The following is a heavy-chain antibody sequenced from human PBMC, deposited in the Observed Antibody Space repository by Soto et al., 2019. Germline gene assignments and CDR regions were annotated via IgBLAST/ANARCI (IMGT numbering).Heavy chain of an antibody. D-gene: IGHD4-17*01. V-gene: IGHV6-1*01. CDR2: TYYRSKWYN. CDR3: ARDELYGDYGDYYYYGMDV. CDR1: GDSVSSNSAA. J-gene: IGHJ6*02. Sequence: KQSPTLSLTCAISGDSVSSNSAAWNWIRQSPSRGLEWLGRTYYRSKWYNDYAVSVKSRITINPDTSKNQFSLQLNSVTPEDTAVYYCARDELYGDYGDYYYYGMDVWGQGTTVTVSS.